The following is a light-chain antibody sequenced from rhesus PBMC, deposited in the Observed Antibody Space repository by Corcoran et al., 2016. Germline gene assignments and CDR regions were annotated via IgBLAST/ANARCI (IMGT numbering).Light chain of an antibody. CDR2: NTY. J-gene: IGKJ4*01. V-gene: IGKV1-66*01. CDR1: QSIYND. Sequence: DIQMTQSPSSLSASVGDTVTITCRASQSIYNDLSWYQQKPGKAPKPLNYNTYSLETGVTSRFSGSGAGTDYSITISSLQPEDIATYYCQQYHNFPLTFGGGTKVEIK. CDR3: QQYHNFPLT.